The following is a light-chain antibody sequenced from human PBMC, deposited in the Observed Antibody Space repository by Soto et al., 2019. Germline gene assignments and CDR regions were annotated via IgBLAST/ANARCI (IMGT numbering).Light chain of an antibody. J-gene: IGKJ4*01. CDR1: QGISSA. CDR3: QQFNSYPLT. CDR2: DAS. V-gene: IGKV1-13*02. Sequence: AIQLTQSPSSLSASVGARVTITCRASQGISSALAWYKQKTGKTPKLLIYDASSLESGVPSRFSGSGCGTDFTLTINNLHPEYFATYYCQQFNSYPLTFGGGTKVEIK.